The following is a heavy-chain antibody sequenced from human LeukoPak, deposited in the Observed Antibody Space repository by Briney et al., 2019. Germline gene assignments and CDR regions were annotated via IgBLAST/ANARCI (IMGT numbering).Heavy chain of an antibody. CDR3: ARSQFSGNWFDP. CDR1: GGSFSGYY. CDR2: INHSGST. Sequence: SETLSLTCAVYGGSFSGYYWNWIRQPPGKGLEWIGEINHSGSTNYNPSLKSRVTISVDTSKNQFSLKLTSVTAADTALYYCARSQFSGNWFDPWGQGTLVTVSS. V-gene: IGHV4-34*01. J-gene: IGHJ5*02.